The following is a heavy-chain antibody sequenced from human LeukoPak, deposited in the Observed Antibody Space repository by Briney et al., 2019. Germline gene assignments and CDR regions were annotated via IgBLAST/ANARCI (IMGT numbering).Heavy chain of an antibody. CDR1: GFNFGDYA. CDR3: TRDIMRSGDYVYYYYMDV. Sequence: GGSLRLSCTASGFNFGDYAMSWVRQAPGKGLEWVGFSRSRAYGGTTEYAASVKGRFTISRDDSKSIAYLQMNSLKTEDTAVYFCTRDIMRSGDYVYYYYMDVWGKGTTVTVSS. CDR2: SRSRAYGGTT. V-gene: IGHV3-49*04. J-gene: IGHJ6*03. D-gene: IGHD4-17*01.